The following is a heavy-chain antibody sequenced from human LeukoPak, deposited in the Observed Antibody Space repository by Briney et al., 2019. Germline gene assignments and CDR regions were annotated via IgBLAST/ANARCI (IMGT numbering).Heavy chain of an antibody. Sequence: PGGSLRLSCAASGFTFSSYAMHWVRQAPGKGLEWVAVIPYDGSNKYYADSVKGRFTISRDNSKNTLYLQMNSLRAKDTAVYYCARSPWYGDYGDYWGQGTLVTVSS. J-gene: IGHJ4*02. CDR3: ARSPWYGDYGDY. CDR1: GFTFSSYA. CDR2: IPYDGSNK. D-gene: IGHD4-17*01. V-gene: IGHV3-30*04.